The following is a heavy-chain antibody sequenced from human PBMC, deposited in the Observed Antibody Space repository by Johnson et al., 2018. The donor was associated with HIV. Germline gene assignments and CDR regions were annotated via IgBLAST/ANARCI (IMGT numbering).Heavy chain of an antibody. CDR3: ARQQLWPRNDAFDI. CDR1: GFTFSSYG. CDR2: IRYDGSNK. D-gene: IGHD5-18*01. Sequence: QVQLVESGGGVVQPGGSLRLSCAASGFTFSSYGMHWVRQAQGKGLEWVAFIRYDGSNKYYADSVKGRFTISRDNSKNTLYLQMNSLRAEDTAVYYCARQQLWPRNDAFDIWGQGTMVTVSS. J-gene: IGHJ3*02. V-gene: IGHV3-30*02.